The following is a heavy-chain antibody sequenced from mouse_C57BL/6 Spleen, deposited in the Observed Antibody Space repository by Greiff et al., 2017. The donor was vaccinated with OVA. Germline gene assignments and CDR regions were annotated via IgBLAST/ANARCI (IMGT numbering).Heavy chain of an antibody. D-gene: IGHD1-1*01. Sequence: EVQLQQSGAELVRPGSSVKMSCKTSGYTFTSYGINWVKQRPGQGLEWIGYIYIGNGYTEYNEKFKGKATLTSDTSSSTAYMQLSSLTSEDAAIYFCARRDFNYYGSSLFDYWGQGTTLTVSS. J-gene: IGHJ2*01. CDR2: IYIGNGYT. V-gene: IGHV1-58*01. CDR1: GYTFTSYG. CDR3: ARRDFNYYGSSLFDY.